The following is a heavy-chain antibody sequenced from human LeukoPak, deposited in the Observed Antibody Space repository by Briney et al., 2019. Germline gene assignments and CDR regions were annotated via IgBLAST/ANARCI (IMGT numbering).Heavy chain of an antibody. Sequence: SVKVSCKASGDTFSSYAISWVRQAPGQGLEWMGGIIPIFGTANYAQKFQGRVTITADESTSTAYMELSSLRSEDTAVYYCARDVSYGSAPNWFDPWGQGTLVTVSS. D-gene: IGHD3-10*01. J-gene: IGHJ5*02. CDR3: ARDVSYGSAPNWFDP. CDR1: GDTFSSYA. V-gene: IGHV1-69*01. CDR2: IIPIFGTA.